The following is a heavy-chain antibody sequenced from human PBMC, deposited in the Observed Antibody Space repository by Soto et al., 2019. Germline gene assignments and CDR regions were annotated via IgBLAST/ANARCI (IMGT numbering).Heavy chain of an antibody. J-gene: IGHJ6*02. CDR2: IKSKTDGGTT. D-gene: IGHD4-17*01. Sequence: PGRSLRLSSAASGFTFSNAWMNWVRQAPGKGLEGVGRIKSKTDGGTTDYAAPVKGRFTISRGDSKNTLYLQMNSLRAEDTAVYYCAKDLGKRWPTVVTGWYYYGMDVWGQGTTVTVSS. V-gene: IGHV3-15*07. CDR3: AKDLGKRWPTVVTGWYYYGMDV. CDR1: GFTFSNAW.